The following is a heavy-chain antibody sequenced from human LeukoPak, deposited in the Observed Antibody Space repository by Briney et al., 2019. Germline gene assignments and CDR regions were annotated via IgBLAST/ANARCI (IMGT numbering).Heavy chain of an antibody. Sequence: GGSLRLSCAASGFTFSSYTLNWVRQAPGKGLEWVSFISGDGAYIYYADSVKGRFTISRDNAKNSLYLQMSSLRAEDTAVYYCAKAPSYLTGYSYDYWGQGILVTVSS. CDR3: AKAPSYLTGYSYDY. CDR1: GFTFSSYT. CDR2: ISGDGAYI. J-gene: IGHJ4*02. D-gene: IGHD3-9*01. V-gene: IGHV3-21*04.